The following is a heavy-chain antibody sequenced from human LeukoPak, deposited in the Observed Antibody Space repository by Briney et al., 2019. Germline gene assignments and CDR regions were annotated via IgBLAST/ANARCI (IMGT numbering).Heavy chain of an antibody. D-gene: IGHD1-26*01. Sequence: PGGSLRLSCAASGFTFSSYGMHWVRQAPGKGLEWVAVIWHDGSNKYYAASVKGRFTISRDNSKNTLYLQMNSLRAEDTAVYYCAKEVGALNFYYYYGMDVWGQGTTVTVSS. J-gene: IGHJ6*02. CDR2: IWHDGSNK. CDR1: GFTFSSYG. CDR3: AKEVGALNFYYYYGMDV. V-gene: IGHV3-30*02.